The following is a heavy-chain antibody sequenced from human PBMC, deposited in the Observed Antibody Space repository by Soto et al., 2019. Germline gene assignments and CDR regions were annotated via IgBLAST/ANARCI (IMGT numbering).Heavy chain of an antibody. CDR2: IYYSGST. V-gene: IGHV4-61*08. D-gene: IGHD6-19*01. Sequence: PSETLSLTCTVSGFSISSGDYYWSWIRQPPGKGLEWIGYIYYSGSTNYNPSLKSRVTISVDTSKNQFSLKLSSVTAADTAVYYCARDRGYRSGWYYGRGNWFDPWGQGTLVTVSS. CDR1: GFSISSGDYY. J-gene: IGHJ5*02. CDR3: ARDRGYRSGWYYGRGNWFDP.